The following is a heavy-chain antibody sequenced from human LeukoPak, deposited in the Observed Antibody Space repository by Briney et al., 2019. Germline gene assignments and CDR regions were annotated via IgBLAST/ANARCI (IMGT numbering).Heavy chain of an antibody. CDR2: INPNSGGT. D-gene: IGHD3-16*02. V-gene: IGHV1-2*02. J-gene: IGHJ4*02. Sequence: ASVKVSCKASGYTFTGYYMHWVRQAPGQGLEWMGWINPNSGGTNYAQKFQGRVTMTRDTSISTAYMELSRLRSDDTAVYYCAREDVWGNNRPKGHFDYWGQGTLVTVSS. CDR1: GYTFTGYY. CDR3: AREDVWGNNRPKGHFDY.